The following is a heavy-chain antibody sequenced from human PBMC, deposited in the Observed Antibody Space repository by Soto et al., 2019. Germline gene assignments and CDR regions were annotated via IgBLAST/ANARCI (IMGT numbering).Heavy chain of an antibody. CDR2: INHSGST. D-gene: IGHD1-20*01. Sequence: QVQLQQWGAGLFKPSETLSLTCAVYGGSFSGYYWSWIRQPPGQGLEWIGEINHSGSTNYNPSLKSRVNISVDTSKNQFSLKLSSVTAADTAVYYCARLPRPNWSYYYYYMDVWGKGTTVTVSS. V-gene: IGHV4-34*01. J-gene: IGHJ6*03. CDR3: ARLPRPNWSYYYYYMDV. CDR1: GGSFSGYY.